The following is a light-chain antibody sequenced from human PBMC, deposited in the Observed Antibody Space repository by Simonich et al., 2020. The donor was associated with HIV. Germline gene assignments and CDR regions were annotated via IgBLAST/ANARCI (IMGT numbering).Light chain of an antibody. V-gene: IGKV1-NL1*01. CDR2: AAY. J-gene: IGKJ4*01. CDR1: QGIRNS. CDR3: QQYYSSLIT. Sequence: DIQMTQSPSSLSASVGDRVTKTCRASQGIRNSLAWYQQRPGKAPKLLINAAYRLESGVPSRFSGSGSGTEYTLTISSLQPEDFATYYCQQYYSSLITFGGGTKVEIK.